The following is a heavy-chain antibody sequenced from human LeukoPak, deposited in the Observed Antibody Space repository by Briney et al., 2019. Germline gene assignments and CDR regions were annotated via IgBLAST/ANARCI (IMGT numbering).Heavy chain of an antibody. D-gene: IGHD3-16*01. CDR1: GFTVSSNY. J-gene: IGHJ4*02. V-gene: IGHV3-66*02. CDR3: ANNGAAWGKYEGDY. Sequence: GGSLRLSCAASGFTVSSNYMSWVRQAPGKGLEWVSVIYSGGSTYYADSVKGRFTISRDNSKNTLYLQMNSLRAEDTAVYYCANNGAAWGKYEGDYWGQGTLVTVSS. CDR2: IYSGGST.